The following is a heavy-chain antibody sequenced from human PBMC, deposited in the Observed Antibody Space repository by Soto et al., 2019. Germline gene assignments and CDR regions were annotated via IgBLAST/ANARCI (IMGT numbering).Heavy chain of an antibody. D-gene: IGHD6-6*01. V-gene: IGHV5-51*01. CDR1: GYSFTSYW. Sequence: GESLKISCKGSGYSFTSYWIGWVRQMPGKGLEWMGIIYPGDSDTRYSPSFQGQVTTSADKSISTAYLQWSSLKASATAIYYRERQKLARRRQFYYNEGMEVWGQGTTVTVSS. CDR3: ERQKLARRRQFYYNEGMEV. CDR2: IYPGDSDT. J-gene: IGHJ6*02.